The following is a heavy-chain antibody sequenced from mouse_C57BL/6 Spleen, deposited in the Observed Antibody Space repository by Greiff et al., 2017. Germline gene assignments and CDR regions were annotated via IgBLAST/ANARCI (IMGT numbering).Heavy chain of an antibody. CDR3: ARKLTGMYYFDY. CDR1: GYTFTSYW. J-gene: IGHJ2*01. V-gene: IGHV1-55*01. CDR2: IYPGSGST. D-gene: IGHD4-1*01. Sequence: QVQLQQPGAELVKPGASVKMSCKASGYTFTSYWITWVKQRPGQGLEWIGDIYPGSGSTNYNEKFKSKATLTVDTSSSTAYMQLSSLTSEDSVVYYCARKLTGMYYFDYWGQGTTLTVSS.